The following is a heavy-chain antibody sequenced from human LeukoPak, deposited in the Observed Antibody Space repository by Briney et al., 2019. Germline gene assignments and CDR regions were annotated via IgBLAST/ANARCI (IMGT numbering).Heavy chain of an antibody. D-gene: IGHD3-3*01. V-gene: IGHV3-30-3*01. J-gene: IGHJ3*02. CDR1: GFTFSSYA. CDR2: ISYDGSNK. CDR3: APPYDSVFVEWPIDAFDI. Sequence: GGSLRLSCAASGFTFSSYAMHWVRQAPGKGLEWVAVISYDGSNKYYADSVKGRFTISRDNSKNTLYLQMNSLRAEDTAVYYCAPPYDSVFVEWPIDAFDIWGQGTMVTVSS.